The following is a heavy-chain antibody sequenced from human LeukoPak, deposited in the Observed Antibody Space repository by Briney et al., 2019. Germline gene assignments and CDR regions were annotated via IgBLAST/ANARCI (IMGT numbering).Heavy chain of an antibody. Sequence: PGGSLRLSCAASGFTFDDYAMHWVRQAPGKGLEWVSLISGDGGSTYYADSVKGRFTISRDNSKNSLYLQMSSLRIGDTALYYCAKDRGDFSGWFFWGQGTLVTVSS. D-gene: IGHD6-19*01. J-gene: IGHJ4*02. CDR3: AKDRGDFSGWFF. CDR2: ISGDGGST. CDR1: GFTFDDYA. V-gene: IGHV3-43*02.